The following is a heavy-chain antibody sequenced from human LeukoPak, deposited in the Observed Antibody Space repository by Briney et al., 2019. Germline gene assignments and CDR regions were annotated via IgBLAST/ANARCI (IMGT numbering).Heavy chain of an antibody. CDR3: ARDWAQRYDWSLAVF. D-gene: IGHD5-12*01. J-gene: IGHJ4*02. V-gene: IGHV1-46*01. CDR1: GYTFTRFH. CDR2: INSSGGST. Sequence: ASVKVSFKASGYTFTRFHIHWVRQAPGQGLEWMGIINSSGGSTSYAQRFQGRVTMTVDTSTSTVYMYLSSLRTEDTAVYYCARDWAQRYDWSLAVFWGQGTRVTVSS.